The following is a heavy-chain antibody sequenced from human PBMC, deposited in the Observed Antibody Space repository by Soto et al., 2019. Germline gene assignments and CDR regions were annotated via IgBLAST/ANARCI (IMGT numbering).Heavy chain of an antibody. CDR2: ISSSGGII. Sequence: PGGSLRLSCAASGFSFSISPMHWVRQAPGKGPEWISHISSSGGIIYYADSVKGRFTISRDNAKNSLYLQMNSLRGEDTAVYYCAREGSVSSSDYYAYYYCMDVWGQGTTVTVSS. J-gene: IGHJ6*02. CDR3: AREGSVSSSDYYAYYYCMDV. D-gene: IGHD3-10*01. CDR1: GFSFSISP. V-gene: IGHV3-48*03.